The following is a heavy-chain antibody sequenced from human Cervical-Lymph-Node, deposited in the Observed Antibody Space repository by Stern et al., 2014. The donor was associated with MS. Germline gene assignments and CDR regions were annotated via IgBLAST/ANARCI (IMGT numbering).Heavy chain of an antibody. J-gene: IGHJ4*02. Sequence: QVQLQESGPGLVKPSGTLSLTCSISGGSITSSNWWTWVRQPPGKGLEWIGEIYPGGSTNYSPSLKSRVTMSIDKSKNQFSLKLSSVTAADTAVYYCATEADYWGQGTLVIVSS. V-gene: IGHV4-4*02. CDR1: GGSITSSNW. CDR2: IYPGGST. CDR3: ATEADY.